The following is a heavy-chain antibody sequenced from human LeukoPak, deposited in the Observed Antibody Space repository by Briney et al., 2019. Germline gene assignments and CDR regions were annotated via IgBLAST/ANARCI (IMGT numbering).Heavy chain of an antibody. V-gene: IGHV4-4*07. J-gene: IGHJ4*02. CDR1: GGSISSYY. CDR3: ARDQDYGDDSDY. D-gene: IGHD4-17*01. Sequence: SETLSLTCTVSGGSISSYYWSWIRQPAGKGLEWIGRIYTSGSTNYNPSLKSRVTMSVDKSKNQFSLKLSSVTAADTAVYYCARDQDYGDDSDYWGQGTLVTVSS. CDR2: IYTSGST.